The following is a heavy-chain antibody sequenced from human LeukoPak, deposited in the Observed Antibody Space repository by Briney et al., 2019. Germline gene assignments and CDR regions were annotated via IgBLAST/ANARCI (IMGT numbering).Heavy chain of an antibody. CDR2: INPNNGAT. CDR1: GYTFTTYG. CDR3: TRESGSYHGNDY. Sequence: ASVRVSCKASGYTFTTYGISWVRQAPGQGLEWMGRINPNNGATNYAQKLQGRVTITGDTSISTAYMELSSLRSDDTAVYYCTRESGSYHGNDYWGQGTLVTVSS. J-gene: IGHJ4*02. D-gene: IGHD1-26*01. V-gene: IGHV1-2*06.